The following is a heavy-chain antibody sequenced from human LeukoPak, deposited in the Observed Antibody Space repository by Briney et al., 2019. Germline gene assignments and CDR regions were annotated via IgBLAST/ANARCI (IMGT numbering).Heavy chain of an antibody. CDR3: ARDLLLWFGELSGDSDY. CDR2: IWYDGSHK. CDR1: GFTFSSYG. V-gene: IGHV3-33*01. Sequence: GGSLRLSCAASGFTFSSYGMHWVRQAPGKGLEWVADIWYDGSHKYYADSVKGRFTIARDNSKNTLHLQMNSLRAEDTAVYYCARDLLLWFGELSGDSDYWGQGTLVTVSS. J-gene: IGHJ4*02. D-gene: IGHD3-10*01.